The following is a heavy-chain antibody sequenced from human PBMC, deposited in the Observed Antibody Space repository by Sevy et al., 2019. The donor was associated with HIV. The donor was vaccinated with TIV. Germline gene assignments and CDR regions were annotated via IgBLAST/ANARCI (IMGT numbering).Heavy chain of an antibody. CDR3: AREGNWNLDF. V-gene: IGHV3-74*01. CDR1: GFAFSRNW. CDR2: VNSDGTIT. J-gene: IGHJ4*02. Sequence: GGSLRLSCAASGFAFSRNWMHWVRQAPGKGLLWVSRVNSDGTITHYADSVKGRFTISRDNAKNTLSLQMSSLRAEDTAVYFCAREGNWNLDFWGQGTLVTVSS. D-gene: IGHD1-1*01.